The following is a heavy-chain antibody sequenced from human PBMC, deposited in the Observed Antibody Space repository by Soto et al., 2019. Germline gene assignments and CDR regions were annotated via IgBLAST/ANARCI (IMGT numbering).Heavy chain of an antibody. CDR1: GGTFSSYT. J-gene: IGHJ4*02. CDR3: ARDGQWELLLPLEY. D-gene: IGHD1-26*01. V-gene: IGHV1-69*08. CDR2: IIPILGIA. Sequence: QVQLVQSGAEVKKPGSSVKVSCKASGGTFSSYTISWVRQAPGQGLEWMGRIIPILGIANSAQKFQGRVTITADKSTSTAYMELSSLRSEDTAVYYCARDGQWELLLPLEYWGQGTLVTVSS.